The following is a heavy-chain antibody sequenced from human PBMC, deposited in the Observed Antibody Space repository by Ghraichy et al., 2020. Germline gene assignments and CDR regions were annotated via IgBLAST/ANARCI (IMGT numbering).Heavy chain of an antibody. D-gene: IGHD2-2*01. V-gene: IGHV4-34*01. J-gene: IGHJ5*02. CDR2: INDSGST. CDR1: GGSFSGYY. Sequence: SETLSLTCAVHGGSFSGYYWSWIRQPPGKGLEWIGEINDSGSTSYNPSLKSRVTLSGDTSKNQFSLKLISVTAADTAVYYCARDQLRSARRFDPWGQGTLVTVSS. CDR3: ARDQLRSARRFDP.